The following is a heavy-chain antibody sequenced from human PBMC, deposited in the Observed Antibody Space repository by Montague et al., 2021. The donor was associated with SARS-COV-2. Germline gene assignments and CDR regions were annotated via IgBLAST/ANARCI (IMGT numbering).Heavy chain of an antibody. CDR2: IYDSGNT. Sequence: SETLSLTCTVSGGSISNYYWSWIRQPAGKGLEWIGRIYDSGNTNYNPSLKSRVTMSVDTSKNQFSLKLSSVTAADTAVYYCARVRRRSYYYDSGTYTWGGDGMDFWGQGTTVTVSS. V-gene: IGHV4-4*07. CDR3: ARVRRRSYYYDSGTYTWGGDGMDF. D-gene: IGHD3-10*01. J-gene: IGHJ6*02. CDR1: GGSISNYY.